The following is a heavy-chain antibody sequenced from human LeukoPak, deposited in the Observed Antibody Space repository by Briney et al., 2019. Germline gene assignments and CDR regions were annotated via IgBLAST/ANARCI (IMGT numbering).Heavy chain of an antibody. CDR2: IYHSGST. CDR1: GGSISSGGYS. Sequence: SRTLSLTCAVSGGSISSGGYSWSWIRQPPGKGLEWIGYIYHSGSTYYNPSLKSRVTISVDRSKNQFSLKLSSVTAADTAVYYCASAPEADAFDIWGQGTMVTVSS. J-gene: IGHJ3*02. V-gene: IGHV4-30-2*01. CDR3: ASAPEADAFDI.